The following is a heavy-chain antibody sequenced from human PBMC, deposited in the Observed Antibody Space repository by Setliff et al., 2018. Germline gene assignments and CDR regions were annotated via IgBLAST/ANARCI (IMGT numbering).Heavy chain of an antibody. V-gene: IGHV4-4*07. D-gene: IGHD2-2*01. CDR1: GGSINSCK. Sequence: SETLSLTCTVSGGSINSCKWSRIRQPAGKGLERNGRISASGSTNYNPSLKSRVTMSADKSKNQFSLRLSSVTAADTAVYYCARGAPYCSSTSCYSPRESAFDYWGQGILVTVSS. CDR2: ISASGST. J-gene: IGHJ4*02. CDR3: ARGAPYCSSTSCYSPRESAFDY.